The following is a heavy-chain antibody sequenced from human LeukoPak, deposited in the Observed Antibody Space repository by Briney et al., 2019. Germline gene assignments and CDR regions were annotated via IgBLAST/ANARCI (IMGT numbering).Heavy chain of an antibody. CDR2: IYYSGST. Sequence: TLSLTCTVSGGSISSGGYYWSWIRQHPGKGLEWIGYIYYSGSTYYNPSLKSRVTISVDTSKNQFSLKLSSVTAADTAVYYCARDHQWYSSSWYEGGGYNWFDPWGQGTLVTVSS. V-gene: IGHV4-31*03. CDR3: ARDHQWYSSSWYEGGGYNWFDP. D-gene: IGHD6-13*01. CDR1: GGSISSGGYY. J-gene: IGHJ5*02.